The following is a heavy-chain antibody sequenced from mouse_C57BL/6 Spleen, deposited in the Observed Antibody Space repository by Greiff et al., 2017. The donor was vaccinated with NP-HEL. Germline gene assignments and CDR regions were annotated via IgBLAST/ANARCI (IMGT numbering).Heavy chain of an antibody. J-gene: IGHJ4*01. CDR1: GYTFTSYW. V-gene: IGHV1-72*01. D-gene: IGHD1-1*01. CDR2: IDPNSGGT. CDR3: ARSRATVVALYAMDY. Sequence: QVQLQQPGAELVKPGASVKLSCKASGYTFTSYWMHWVKQRPGRGLEWIGRIDPNSGGTTYNEKFKSKATLTVDKPSSPAYMQLSSLTSEDSAVYYCARSRATVVALYAMDYWGQGTSVTVSS.